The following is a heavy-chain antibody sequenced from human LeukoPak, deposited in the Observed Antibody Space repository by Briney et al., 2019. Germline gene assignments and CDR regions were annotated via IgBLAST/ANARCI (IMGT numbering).Heavy chain of an antibody. CDR2: IKQDGSEK. D-gene: IGHD2-15*01. Sequence: GGSLRLSRAASGFTFSSYWMSWVRQAPGKGLEWVANIKQDGSEKYYVDSVKGRFTISRDNAKNSLYLQMNSLRAEDTAVYYCANGYCSGGSCYPITYWGQGTLVTVSS. CDR1: GFTFSSYW. J-gene: IGHJ4*02. V-gene: IGHV3-7*03. CDR3: ANGYCSGGSCYPITY.